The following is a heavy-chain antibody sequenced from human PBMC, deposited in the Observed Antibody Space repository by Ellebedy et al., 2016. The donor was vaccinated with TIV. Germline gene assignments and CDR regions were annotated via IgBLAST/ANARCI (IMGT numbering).Heavy chain of an antibody. V-gene: IGHV3-23*01. J-gene: IGHJ4*02. CDR2: ISGSGGST. Sequence: PGGSLRLSCAASGFTFSSYAMCWVRQAPGKGLEWVSTISGSGGSTYYADSVKGRFTISRDNAKNSVDLQMNTLRAEDTAVYYCATTLNYGGNCFFDNWGQGTLVTVSS. CDR1: GFTFSSYA. CDR3: ATTLNYGGNCFFDN. D-gene: IGHD4-23*01.